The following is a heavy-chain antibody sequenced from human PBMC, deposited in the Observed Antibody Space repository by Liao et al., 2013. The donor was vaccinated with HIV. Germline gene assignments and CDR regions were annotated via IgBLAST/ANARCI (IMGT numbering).Heavy chain of an antibody. D-gene: IGHD2-2*01. V-gene: IGHV4-34*01. CDR1: GWSFSGFN. CDR3: AKVPGATAP. Sequence: QVQLQQWGAGLLKPSETLSLTCAFSGWSFSGFNWAWIRQPPGRGLEWIGDVSHRGGGNYNPSLESRVTISIDTSKNQFSLKVTSLTTADTAVYYCAKVPGATAPWGQGTQVIVSS. J-gene: IGHJ5*02. CDR2: VSHRGGG.